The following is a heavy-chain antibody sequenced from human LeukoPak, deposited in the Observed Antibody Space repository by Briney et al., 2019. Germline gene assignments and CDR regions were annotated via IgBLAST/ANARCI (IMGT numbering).Heavy chain of an antibody. CDR2: IYYSGST. V-gene: IGHV4-39*01. CDR3: ARLRRDGYNCDY. J-gene: IGHJ4*02. D-gene: IGHD5-24*01. Sequence: SETLSLTCTVSGGSISSGGYYWGWIRQPPGKGLEWIGSIYYSGSTYYNPSLKSRVTISVDTSKNQFSLKLSSVTAADTAVYYCARLRRDGYNCDYWGQGTLVTVSS. CDR1: GGSISSGGYY.